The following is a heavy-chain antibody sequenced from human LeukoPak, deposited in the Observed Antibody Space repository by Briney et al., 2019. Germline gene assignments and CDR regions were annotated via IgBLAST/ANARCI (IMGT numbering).Heavy chain of an antibody. V-gene: IGHV4-39*01. Sequence: SETLSLTCAVSGGSISSGNFYWVWIRQPSGKGLEWIGNFFYGGTYYNPSLKSRVTISVDTSKNQFSLQLSSVTAADTAVYYCARRQMSTSYIDYWGQGTLVTVSS. CDR2: FFYGGT. D-gene: IGHD5/OR15-5a*01. J-gene: IGHJ4*02. CDR1: GGSISSGNFY. CDR3: ARRQMSTSYIDY.